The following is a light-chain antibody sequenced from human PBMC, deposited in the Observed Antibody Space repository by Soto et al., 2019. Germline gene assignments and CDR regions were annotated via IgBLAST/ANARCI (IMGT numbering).Light chain of an antibody. V-gene: IGKV3-15*01. CDR2: GAS. Sequence: ENVLTQSPATLSTSLGERATLSCRASQGVSNFLAWYQQKPGQAPRLLIYGASTRATGVPARFSGSGSGTELTRTISGLQSEDFAVYYCQQYSNGPSGTVGQGTMVDVK. CDR3: QQYSNGPSGT. CDR1: QGVSNF. J-gene: IGKJ1*01.